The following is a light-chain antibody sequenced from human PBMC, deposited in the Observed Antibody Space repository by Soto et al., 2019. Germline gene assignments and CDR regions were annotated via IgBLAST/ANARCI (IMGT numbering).Light chain of an antibody. CDR1: QSIGSY. CDR3: QQSYSTPPLT. V-gene: IGKV1-39*01. Sequence: DIQMTQSPSSLSASVGDRVTITCRASQSIGSYLNWYHQKPGKAPKLLIHGASRLQSGVPSRFSGSGSGTDFXLXIXSLXXXXFASYYCQQSYSTPPLTFGGGTKVEIK. J-gene: IGKJ4*01. CDR2: GAS.